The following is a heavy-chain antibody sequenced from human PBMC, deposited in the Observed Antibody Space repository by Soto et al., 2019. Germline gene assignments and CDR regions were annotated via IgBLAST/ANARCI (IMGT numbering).Heavy chain of an antibody. D-gene: IGHD3-3*01. J-gene: IGHJ5*02. CDR3: AKVGYYDFWSGFGP. Sequence: GGSLRLSCAASGFTFSSYAMSWVRQAPGKGLEWVSAISGSGGSTYYADSVKGRFTISRDNSKNTLYLQMNSLGAEDTAVYYCAKVGYYDFWSGFGPWGQGTLVTVSS. CDR2: ISGSGGST. V-gene: IGHV3-23*01. CDR1: GFTFSSYA.